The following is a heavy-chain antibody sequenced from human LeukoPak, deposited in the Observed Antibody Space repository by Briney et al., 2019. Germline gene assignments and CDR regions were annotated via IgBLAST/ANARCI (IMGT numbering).Heavy chain of an antibody. CDR1: GYSISSGYY. D-gene: IGHD7-27*01. CDR3: ARHPLLTGLDY. CDR2: IYHSGST. V-gene: IGHV4-38-2*01. J-gene: IGHJ4*02. Sequence: SETLSLTCAVSGYSISSGYYWGWIRQPPGKGLEWIGSIYHSGSTYYNPSLKSRVTISVDTSKNQFSLKLSSVTAADTAVYYCARHPLLTGLDYWGQGTLVTVSS.